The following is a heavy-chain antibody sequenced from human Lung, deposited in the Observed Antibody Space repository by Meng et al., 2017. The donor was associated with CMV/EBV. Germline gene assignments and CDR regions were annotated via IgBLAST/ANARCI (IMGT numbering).Heavy chain of an antibody. J-gene: IGHJ6*02. CDR2: IFSIDEK. V-gene: IGHV2-26*01. CDR3: ARIRSLRFLEWLKVGAYYGIDV. CDR1: GFSLSNARMG. Sequence: SGXXLVXPTETLKLTCTVSGFSLSNARMGVSWISQPPGKALEWLAHIFSIDEKSYSTSLKSRRTIYQDTSKCQVVLTMTNMDPVGTATYYGARIRSLRFLEWLKVGAYYGIDVXGQGXTVTVSS. D-gene: IGHD3-3*01.